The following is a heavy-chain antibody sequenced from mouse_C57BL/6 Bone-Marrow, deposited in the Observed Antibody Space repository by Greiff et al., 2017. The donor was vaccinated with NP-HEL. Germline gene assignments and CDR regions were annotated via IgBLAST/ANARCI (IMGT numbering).Heavy chain of an antibody. D-gene: IGHD2-5*01. V-gene: IGHV1-50*01. J-gene: IGHJ3*01. CDR2: IDPSDSYT. CDR1: GYTFTSYW. CDR3: AREGDTYYSNSWFAY. Sequence: VQLQQPGAELVKPGASVKLSCKASGYTFTSYWMQWVKQRPGQGLEWIGEIDPSDSYTNYNQKFKGKATLTVDTSSSTAYMQLSSLTSEDSAVYDCAREGDTYYSNSWFAYWGQGTLVTVSA.